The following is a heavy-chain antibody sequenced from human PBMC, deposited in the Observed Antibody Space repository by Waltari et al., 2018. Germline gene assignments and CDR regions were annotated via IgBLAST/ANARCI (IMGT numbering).Heavy chain of an antibody. J-gene: IGHJ6*03. Sequence: EVQLVESGGALVQPGGSLRLSCAAAGFTLSDYWMSLVRQAPGKGLEWVANIKQEGSEKYYVDSVKGRFTISRDNAKNSLNLQMNSLRAEDTAVYYCARERYSSSSMYMDVWGKGTTVTVSS. D-gene: IGHD6-6*01. CDR3: ARERYSSSSMYMDV. CDR1: GFTLSDYW. V-gene: IGHV3-7*01. CDR2: IKQEGSEK.